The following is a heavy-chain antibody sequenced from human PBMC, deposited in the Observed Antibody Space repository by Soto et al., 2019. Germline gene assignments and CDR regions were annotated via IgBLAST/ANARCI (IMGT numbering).Heavy chain of an antibody. CDR2: ISGSGGST. Sequence: EVQLLESGGGLVQPGGSLRLSCAASGFTFSSYAMNWVRQGPGKGLEWVSVISGSGGSTYYADSVKGRFTISRDNSKNTLYLHINSLRAEDTAVYYCASRSSGWYFDYWGQGTLVTVSS. CDR1: GFTFSSYA. J-gene: IGHJ4*02. CDR3: ASRSSGWYFDY. D-gene: IGHD6-19*01. V-gene: IGHV3-23*01.